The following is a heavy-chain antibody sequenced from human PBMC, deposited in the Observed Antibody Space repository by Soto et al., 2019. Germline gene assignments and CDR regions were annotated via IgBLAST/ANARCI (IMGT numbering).Heavy chain of an antibody. J-gene: IGHJ6*02. CDR1: GYSFTSYW. CDR3: ARLGRSSGYGMDV. D-gene: IGHD6-13*01. V-gene: IGHV5-51*01. CDR2: IYPGDSDT. Sequence: GESLKISCKGSGYSFTSYWIGWVRQMLGKGLEWMGIIYPGDSDTRYSPSFQGQVTISADKSISTAYLQWSSLKASDTAMYYCARLGRSSGYGMDVWGQGTTVTVSS.